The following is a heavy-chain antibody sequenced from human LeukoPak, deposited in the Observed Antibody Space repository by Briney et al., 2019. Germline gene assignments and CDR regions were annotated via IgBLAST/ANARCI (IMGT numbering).Heavy chain of an antibody. V-gene: IGHV1-2*02. D-gene: IGHD3-9*01. CDR2: INPNSGGT. J-gene: IGHJ3*02. CDR3: TTSYDILTGYLYDAFDI. Sequence: ASVKVSCKASGYTFTGYYMHWVRQAPGQGLEWMGWINPNSGGTNYAQKFQGRVTMTRDTSISTAYMELSRLRSDDTAVYYYTTSYDILTGYLYDAFDIWGQGTMVTVSS. CDR1: GYTFTGYY.